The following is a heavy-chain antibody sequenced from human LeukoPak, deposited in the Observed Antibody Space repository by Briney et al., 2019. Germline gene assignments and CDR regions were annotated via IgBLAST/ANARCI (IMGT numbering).Heavy chain of an antibody. J-gene: IGHJ5*02. CDR2: INHSGST. Sequence: SETLSLTCTVSGGSISSYYWSWIRQPPGKGLEWIGEINHSGSTNYNPSLKSRVTISEDTSKNQFSLKLSSVTAADTAVYYCARGLGYYDSSYNWFDPWGQGTLVTVSS. CDR3: ARGLGYYDSSYNWFDP. V-gene: IGHV4-34*01. D-gene: IGHD3-22*01. CDR1: GGSISSYY.